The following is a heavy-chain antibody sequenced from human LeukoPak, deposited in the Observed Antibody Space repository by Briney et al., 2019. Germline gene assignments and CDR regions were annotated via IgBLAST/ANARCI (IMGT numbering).Heavy chain of an antibody. CDR3: ARGVRSRWFDP. J-gene: IGHJ5*02. V-gene: IGHV3-33*01. Sequence: GGSLRLSCAASGFTFSSYGMHWVRQAPGKGLEWVAVIWYDGSNKYYADSVKGRFTISRDNSKNTLYLQMNSLRAEDTAVYYCARGVRSRWFDPWGQGTLVTVSS. CDR2: IWYDGSNK. CDR1: GFTFSSYG. D-gene: IGHD3-3*01.